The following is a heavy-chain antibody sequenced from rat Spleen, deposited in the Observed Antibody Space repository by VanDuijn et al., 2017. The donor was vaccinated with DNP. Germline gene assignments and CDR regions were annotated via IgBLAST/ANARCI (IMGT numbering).Heavy chain of an antibody. J-gene: IGHJ2*01. CDR2: ITPSGNSA. V-gene: IGHV5S13*01. CDR3: VTQTYYGMGKFDY. D-gene: IGHD1-6*01. CDR1: GFTFNDYD. Sequence: EVQLVESGGGLVQPGGSLKLSCVASGFTFNDYDMAWVRQAPAKGLEWVTSITPSGNSAFYRDSVKGRFTISRSNARNTQYLEMDNLTSEDTATYFCVTQTYYGMGKFDYWGQGVMVTVSS.